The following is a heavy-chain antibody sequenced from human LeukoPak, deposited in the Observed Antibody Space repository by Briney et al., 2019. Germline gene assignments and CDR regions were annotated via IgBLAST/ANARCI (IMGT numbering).Heavy chain of an antibody. CDR1: GFTFSSYA. V-gene: IGHV3-23*01. J-gene: IGHJ4*02. D-gene: IGHD3-10*01. CDR2: ISGSGGST. Sequence: PGGSLRLSCAASGFTFSSYAISWVRQAPGKGLEWVSAISGSGGSTYYADSVKGRFTISRDNSKNTLYLQMNSLRAEDTAVYYCAKVGLWFGEFLDYWGQGTLVTVSS. CDR3: AKVGLWFGEFLDY.